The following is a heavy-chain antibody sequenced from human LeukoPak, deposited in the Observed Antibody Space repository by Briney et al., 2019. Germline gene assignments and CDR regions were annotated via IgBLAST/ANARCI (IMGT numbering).Heavy chain of an antibody. J-gene: IGHJ4*02. CDR1: GVMFTDYP. D-gene: IGHD1-26*01. Sequence: GGSLRLSCGASGVMFTDYPMGWVRLAPGKGLEWVSAISGSGDGRYYADSVKGRFTISRDNSKNTLYLQLNSLRAEDTAVYYLPKEGGAGATYIDHWGQGTRVTVSS. CDR3: PKEGGAGATYIDH. CDR2: ISGSGDGR. V-gene: IGHV3-23*01.